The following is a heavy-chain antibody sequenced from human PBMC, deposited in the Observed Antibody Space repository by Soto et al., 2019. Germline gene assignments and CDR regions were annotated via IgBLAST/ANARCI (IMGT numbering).Heavy chain of an antibody. V-gene: IGHV1-3*01. Sequence: ASVKVSCKASGYTFTNYAIHWVCQAPGQRLEWMGWISPGNGNTKYSQKFQGRVTITGDTSASTAYMELSSLKASDTAMYYCARTSAAGKYYYGMDVWGQGTTVTVSS. CDR1: GYTFTNYA. J-gene: IGHJ6*02. CDR2: ISPGNGNT. CDR3: ARTSAAGKYYYGMDV. D-gene: IGHD6-13*01.